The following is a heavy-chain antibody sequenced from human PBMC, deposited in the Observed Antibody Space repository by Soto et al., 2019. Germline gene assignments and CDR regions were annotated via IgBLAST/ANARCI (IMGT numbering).Heavy chain of an antibody. Sequence: LSHTCAVSSGSMSSSNWLRWVRQPTGKGLEWIGEIYHSGSTNYNPSLKSRVTISVDKSKNQFPLKLSSVTAADTAVYYCARRYCSGGSCYFGAFDIWGQGTMVTVSS. J-gene: IGHJ3*02. CDR3: ARRYCSGGSCYFGAFDI. V-gene: IGHV4-4*02. D-gene: IGHD2-15*01. CDR2: IYHSGST. CDR1: SGSMSSSNW.